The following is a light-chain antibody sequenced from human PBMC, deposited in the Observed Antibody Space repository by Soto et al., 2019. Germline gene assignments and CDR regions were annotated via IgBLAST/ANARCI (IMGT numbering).Light chain of an antibody. V-gene: IGKV3-20*01. Sequence: EIVMTQSPVTLSVSPGERATLSCRASQSVSGNLAWYQQKPGQAPRLLIYGASSRATGIPDRFSGSGSGTDFTLTISRLEPEDFAVYYCQQYGSSPSWTFGQGTKVDIK. CDR3: QQYGSSPSWT. CDR1: QSVSGN. J-gene: IGKJ1*01. CDR2: GAS.